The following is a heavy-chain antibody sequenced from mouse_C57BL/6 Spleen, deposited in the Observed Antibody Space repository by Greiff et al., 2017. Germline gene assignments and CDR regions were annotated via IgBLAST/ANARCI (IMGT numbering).Heavy chain of an antibody. CDR3: ARFGTGDYFDY. CDR1: GYAFSSYW. Sequence: QVQLKESGAELVKPGASVKISCKASGYAFSSYWMNWVKQRPGKGLEWIGQIYPGDGDTNYNGKFKGKATLTADKSSSTAYMQLSSLASEDSAVYFCARFGTGDYFDYWGQGTTLTVSS. CDR2: IYPGDGDT. D-gene: IGHD4-1*01. V-gene: IGHV1-80*01. J-gene: IGHJ2*01.